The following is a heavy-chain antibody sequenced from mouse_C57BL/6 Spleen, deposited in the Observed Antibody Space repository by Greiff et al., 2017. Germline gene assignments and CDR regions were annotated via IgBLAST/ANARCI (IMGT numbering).Heavy chain of an antibody. J-gene: IGHJ3*01. CDR1: GYTFNSYA. CDR3: VRSYYDSDRESFAY. D-gene: IGHD2-4*01. V-gene: IGHV10-3*01. Sequence: EVKLVESGGGLVKPKGSLKLSCAASGYTFNSYAMHWVRQAPGKGLEWVGGIRSKSSNYATYYSASVKDRFTISRDDSQTMLYLKMNNLKTEDTAMYYCVRSYYDSDRESFAYWGQGTLVTVSA. CDR2: IRSKSSNYAT.